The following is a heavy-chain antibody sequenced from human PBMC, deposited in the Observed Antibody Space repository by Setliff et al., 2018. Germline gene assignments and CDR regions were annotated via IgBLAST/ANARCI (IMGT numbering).Heavy chain of an antibody. CDR3: AKDGMGPTYTYFFDF. Sequence: HPGGSLRFSCAASGFTFTNYAMNWVRQAPGKGLEWVSTISGDGDSTYYADSVMGRFTISRDNSKNSLYLQLNSLRVEDTAVYYCAKDGMGPTYTYFFDFWGQGSQVTVSS. CDR1: GFTFTNYA. CDR2: ISGDGDST. V-gene: IGHV3-23*01. D-gene: IGHD1-26*01. J-gene: IGHJ4*02.